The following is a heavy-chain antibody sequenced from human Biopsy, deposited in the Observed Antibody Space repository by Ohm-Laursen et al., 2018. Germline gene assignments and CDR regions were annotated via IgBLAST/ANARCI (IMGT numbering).Heavy chain of an antibody. D-gene: IGHD2/OR15-2a*01. CDR3: ARDISPSTFPENTLDI. Sequence: SLRLSCAAAGFKFDDYAMHWVRQTPGKGLEWVSGMSRNNGFIGYADSVRGRFTISRDNGHNSLYLQMNNLITKDTAVYYCARDISPSTFPENTLDIWGQGTMVTVSS. CDR2: MSRNNGFI. J-gene: IGHJ3*02. CDR1: GFKFDDYA. V-gene: IGHV3-9*01.